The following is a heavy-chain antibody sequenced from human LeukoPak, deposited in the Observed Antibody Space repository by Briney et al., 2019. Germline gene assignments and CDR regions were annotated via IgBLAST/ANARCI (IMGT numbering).Heavy chain of an antibody. CDR2: IYYSGST. CDR1: GGSISSSSYY. Sequence: SETLSLTCTVSGGSISSSSYYWGWIRQPPGKGLEWIGSIYYSGSTYYNPSLKSRVTISVDTSKNQFSLKLSSVTAADTAVYYCARDKGGLAAAGNFDYWGQGTLVTVSS. D-gene: IGHD6-13*01. J-gene: IGHJ4*02. CDR3: ARDKGGLAAAGNFDY. V-gene: IGHV4-39*07.